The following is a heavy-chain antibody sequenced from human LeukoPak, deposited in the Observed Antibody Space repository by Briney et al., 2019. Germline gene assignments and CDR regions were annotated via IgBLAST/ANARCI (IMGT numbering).Heavy chain of an antibody. CDR2: LYHSDSA. J-gene: IGHJ6*03. Sequence: SETLSLTCAVSGYSVSNGYYWVWIPQPPGRGLEWIGSLYHSDSAYYNTSLRSLVSMSVDTSKNQSSLTLSFVAAAATAVYYCASQHESYYYYYIDVWGSGTTVTVSS. V-gene: IGHV4-38-2*01. CDR3: ASQHESYYYYYIDV. CDR1: GYSVSNGYY.